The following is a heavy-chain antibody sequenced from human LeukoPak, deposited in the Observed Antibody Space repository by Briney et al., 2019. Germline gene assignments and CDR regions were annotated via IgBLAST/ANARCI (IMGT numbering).Heavy chain of an antibody. CDR3: ARGYSGSYSHYYYYYGMDV. V-gene: IGHV4-39*01. D-gene: IGHD1-26*01. Sequence: SETLSLTCTVSGGSISSSSYYWGWIRQPPGKGLEWIGSIYYSGSTYYNPSLESRVTISVDTSKNQFSLKLSSVTAADTAVYYCARGYSGSYSHYYYYYGMDVWGQGTTVTVSS. CDR2: IYYSGST. J-gene: IGHJ6*02. CDR1: GGSISSSSYY.